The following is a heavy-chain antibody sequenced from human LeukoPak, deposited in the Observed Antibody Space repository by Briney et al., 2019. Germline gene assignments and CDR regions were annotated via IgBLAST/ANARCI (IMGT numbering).Heavy chain of an antibody. CDR1: GFSFASYE. CDR2: ISSDGRVE. D-gene: IGHD6-13*01. J-gene: IGHJ4*02. V-gene: IGHV3-48*03. Sequence: GGSLRLSCAASGFSFASYEMNWVRQAPGKGLEWVSHISSDGRVETYLDSVRGRFTMSRDNAKDLLFLQMNGLRAEDTAVYYCARGGDSSTYYLFDYWGQGALVTVSS. CDR3: ARGGDSSTYYLFDY.